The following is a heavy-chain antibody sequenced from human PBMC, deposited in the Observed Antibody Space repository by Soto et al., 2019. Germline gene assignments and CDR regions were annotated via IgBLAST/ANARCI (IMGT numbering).Heavy chain of an antibody. CDR3: ARDLAAAGTGDAFDI. CDR1: GGTFSSYT. V-gene: IGHV1-69*04. Sequence: SVKVSCKASGGTFSSYTISWVRQAPGQGLEWMGRIIPILGIANYAQKFQGRVTITADKSTSTAYMELSSLRSEDTAVYYCARDLAAAGTGDAFDIWGQGTMVTVSS. J-gene: IGHJ3*02. D-gene: IGHD6-13*01. CDR2: IIPILGIA.